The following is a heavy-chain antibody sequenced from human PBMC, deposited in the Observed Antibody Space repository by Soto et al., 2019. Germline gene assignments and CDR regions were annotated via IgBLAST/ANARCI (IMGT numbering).Heavy chain of an antibody. CDR3: ARVLPPFDP. Sequence: GTSVKVSCKDSGYTFTSYGSSWVRQAPGQGLEWMGWINAYNGNTNYAQKLQGRVTMTTDTSTSTAYMELRSLRSDDTAVYYCARVLPPFDPWGQGTLVTVSS. J-gene: IGHJ5*02. CDR1: GYTFTSYG. CDR2: INAYNGNT. V-gene: IGHV1-18*01.